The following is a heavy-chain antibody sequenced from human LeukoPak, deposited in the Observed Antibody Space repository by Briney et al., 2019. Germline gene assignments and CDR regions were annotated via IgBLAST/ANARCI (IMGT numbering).Heavy chain of an antibody. V-gene: IGHV3-9*01. D-gene: IGHD2-21*01. Sequence: GGSLRLSCAASGFTFDDYAMHWVRRAPGKGLEWVSGISWNGKTDGYADSVKGRFIISRDNANNSLYLQMNSLRPEDTPLNYCGRDMNQCNSSNCYMDAADIWGQGTMVTVSS. CDR1: GFTFDDYA. CDR3: GRDMNQCNSSNCYMDAADI. CDR2: ISWNGKTD. J-gene: IGHJ3*02.